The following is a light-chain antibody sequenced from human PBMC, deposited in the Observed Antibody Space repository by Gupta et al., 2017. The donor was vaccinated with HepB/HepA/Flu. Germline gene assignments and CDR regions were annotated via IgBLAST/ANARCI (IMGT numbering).Light chain of an antibody. CDR3: CSYAGSHTYV. V-gene: IGLV2-23*02. CDR2: DVS. Sequence: HSALPQPASLSVCAAQSVTISCTGTSSDVGSYNFVSWYQHRPGKVPKLMIYDVSKRPSGVSDRFSGSKSGNTASLTISGLQAEDEADYYCCSYAGSHTYVFGTGTKVTVL. CDR1: SSDVGSYNF. J-gene: IGLJ1*01.